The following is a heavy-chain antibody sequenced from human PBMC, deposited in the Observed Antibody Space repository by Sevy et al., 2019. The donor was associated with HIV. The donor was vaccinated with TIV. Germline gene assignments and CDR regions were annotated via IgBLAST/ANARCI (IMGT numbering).Heavy chain of an antibody. J-gene: IGHJ6*03. D-gene: IGHD3-9*01. CDR1: GGSISSSDYS. CDR2: IHHRGNT. V-gene: IGHV4-30-2*01. CDR3: ARNTFESSYYYYMDV. Sequence: SETLSLTCTVSGGSISSSDYSWSWIRQPPGKGLEWIGYIHHRGNTYYSPSLKSRVTISVDRSKNQFSLKLTSVTAADTAMYYCARNTFESSYYYYMDVRGKRTTVTVSS.